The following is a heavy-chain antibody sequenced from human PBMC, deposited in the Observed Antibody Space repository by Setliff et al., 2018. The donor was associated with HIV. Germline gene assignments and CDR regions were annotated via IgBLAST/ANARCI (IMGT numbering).Heavy chain of an antibody. CDR1: GFTFSNYA. Sequence: PGGSLRLSCAASGFTFSNYAMSWVRQAPGEGLEWVSAILSTGERTFYADSVKDRFTISRDNSKNTVYLQMNSLRAEDTAEYYCAKELAASGLGYFDSWGRGILVTVSS. V-gene: IGHV3-23*01. CDR2: ILSTGERT. J-gene: IGHJ4*02. D-gene: IGHD3-22*01. CDR3: AKELAASGLGYFDS.